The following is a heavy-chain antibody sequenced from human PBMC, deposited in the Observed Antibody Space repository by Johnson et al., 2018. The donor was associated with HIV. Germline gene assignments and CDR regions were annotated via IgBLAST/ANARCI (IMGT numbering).Heavy chain of an antibody. D-gene: IGHD3-22*01. CDR3: ARATYYYDTSGYFPAPGVVDI. CDR1: GFTFDDYG. CDR2: INWNGGST. J-gene: IGHJ3*02. V-gene: IGHV3-20*04. Sequence: VQLVESGGGVVRPGGSLRLSCAASGFTFDDYGMSWVRQAPGKGLEWVSGINWNGGSTGYADSVKGRFTISRDNAKNSLYLQVNSLRPEDTALYYCARATYYYDTSGYFPAPGVVDIWGQGTMVTVSS.